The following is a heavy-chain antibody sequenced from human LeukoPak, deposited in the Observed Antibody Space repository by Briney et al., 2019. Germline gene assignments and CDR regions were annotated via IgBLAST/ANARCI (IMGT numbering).Heavy chain of an antibody. CDR1: GGSFSGYY. D-gene: IGHD6-13*01. CDR3: ARCIAAAGSGYFDY. J-gene: IGHJ4*02. Sequence: SETLSLTCAVYGGSFSGYYWSWIRQPPGKGLEWIGEINHSGSTYYNPSLKSRVTISVDRSKNQFSLKLSSVTAADTAVYYCARCIAAAGSGYFDYWGQGTLVTVSS. CDR2: INHSGST. V-gene: IGHV4-34*01.